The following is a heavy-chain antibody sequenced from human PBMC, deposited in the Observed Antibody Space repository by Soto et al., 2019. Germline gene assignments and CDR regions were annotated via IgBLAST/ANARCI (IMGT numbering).Heavy chain of an antibody. Sequence: ASVKVSCKASGYTFTGYYMRWVRQAPGQGLEWMGWINPNSGGTNYAQKFQGRVTMTRDTSISTAYMELSRLRSDDTAVYYCARVEQLLWFGGETNCGMDVWGQGTTVTVSS. CDR3: ARVEQLLWFGGETNCGMDV. CDR1: GYTFTGYY. D-gene: IGHD3-10*01. J-gene: IGHJ6*02. V-gene: IGHV1-2*02. CDR2: INPNSGGT.